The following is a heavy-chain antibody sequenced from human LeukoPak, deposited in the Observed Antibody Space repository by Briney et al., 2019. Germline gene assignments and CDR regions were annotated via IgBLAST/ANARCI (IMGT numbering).Heavy chain of an antibody. J-gene: IGHJ4*02. V-gene: IGHV3-33*06. CDR1: GFTFSSYG. CDR2: IWYDGSNK. D-gene: IGHD3-22*01. Sequence: GRSLRLSCAASGFTFSSYGMHWVRQAPGKGLEWVAVIWYDGSNKYYADSVKGRFTISRDNSNNTLYLQMNSLRAGDTAVYYCAKDEDYDSSGSSVDWGRGTLVTVSS. CDR3: AKDEDYDSSGSSVD.